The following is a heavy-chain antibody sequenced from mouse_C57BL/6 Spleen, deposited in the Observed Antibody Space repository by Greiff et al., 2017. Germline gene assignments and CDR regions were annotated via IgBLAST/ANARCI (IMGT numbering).Heavy chain of an antibody. Sequence: QVHVKQSGAELVRPGASVTLSCKASGYTFTDYEMHWVKQTPVHGLEWIGAIDPETGGTAYNQKFKGKAILTADKSSSTAYMELRSLTSEDSAVYYGTRGGNYGSWFAYWGQGTLVTVSA. CDR1: GYTFTDYE. V-gene: IGHV1-15*01. CDR3: TRGGNYGSWFAY. D-gene: IGHD2-1*01. J-gene: IGHJ3*01. CDR2: IDPETGGT.